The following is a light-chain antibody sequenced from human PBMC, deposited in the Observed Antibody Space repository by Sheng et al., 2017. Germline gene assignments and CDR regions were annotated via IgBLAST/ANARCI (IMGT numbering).Light chain of an antibody. J-gene: IGKJ2*03. CDR3: QQYNNWPPYS. CDR2: GAS. V-gene: IGKV3-15*01. CDR1: QSVGTS. Sequence: DIVLTQSPATLYLSPGERASLSCRASQSVGTSLAWYQHKPGQVPRLLIYGASTRVTGIPARFSGSGSGTEFTLTITSLQSEDSAVYYCQQYNNWPPYSFGQGTKLEIK.